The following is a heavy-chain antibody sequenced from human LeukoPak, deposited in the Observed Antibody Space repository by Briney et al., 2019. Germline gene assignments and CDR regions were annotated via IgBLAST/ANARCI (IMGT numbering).Heavy chain of an antibody. D-gene: IGHD2-15*01. J-gene: IGHJ4*02. CDR3: AKDPFPYCSGGSCYSVYFDY. CDR1: GFTFDDYA. V-gene: IGHV3-9*03. Sequence: GRSLRLSCAASGFTFDDYAMHWVRQAPGPGLEWVSGISWNSGSIGYADSVKGRFTISRDNAKNSLYLQMNSLRAEDMALYYCAKDPFPYCSGGSCYSVYFDYWGQGTLVTVSS. CDR2: ISWNSGSI.